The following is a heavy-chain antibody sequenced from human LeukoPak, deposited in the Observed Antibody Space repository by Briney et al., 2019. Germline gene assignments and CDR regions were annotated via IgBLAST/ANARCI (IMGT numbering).Heavy chain of an antibody. J-gene: IGHJ4*02. CDR2: INHSGST. D-gene: IGHD3/OR15-3a*01. V-gene: IGHV4-34*01. Sequence: PSETLSLTCAVYGGSFSVYYWSWIRQPPGKGLEWIGEINHSGSTNYNPSLKSRVTISVDTSKNQFSLKLSSVTAADTAVYYCARVAVSWTYYFDYWGQGTLVTASS. CDR3: ARVAVSWTYYFDY. CDR1: GGSFSVYY.